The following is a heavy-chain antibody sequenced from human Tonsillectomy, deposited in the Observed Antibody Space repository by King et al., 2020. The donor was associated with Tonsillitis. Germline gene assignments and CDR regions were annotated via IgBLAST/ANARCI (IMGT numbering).Heavy chain of an antibody. V-gene: IGHV3-30-3*01. J-gene: IGHJ6*02. CDR2: ISFDGSNK. CDR1: GFIFKTYT. D-gene: IGHD6-19*01. Sequence: VQLVESGGGVVQPGRSLRLSCAASGFIFKTYTMNWVRQAPGKGLEWVALISFDGSNKFYADSVKGRFSISRDNSANKQFLQMNSLKTEDTAVYYCARDVVAVAGYYFHTGFDVWGQGPTVTVSS. CDR3: ARDVVAVAGYYFHTGFDV.